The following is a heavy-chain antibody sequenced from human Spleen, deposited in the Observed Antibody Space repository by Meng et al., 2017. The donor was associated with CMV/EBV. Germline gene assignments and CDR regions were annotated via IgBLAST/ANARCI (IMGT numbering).Heavy chain of an antibody. J-gene: IGHJ6*02. D-gene: IGHD2-15*01. CDR1: GFTFSDYF. CDR3: ARVFTVVGYYAMDV. V-gene: IGHV3-11*01. Sequence: GESLKISCAASGFTFSDYFMSWIRQAPGKGLEWVSDISNSGNTTFYADSVKGRFTVSRDNAKKSVYLQMNSLRVEDTAVYYCARVFTVVGYYAMDVWGQGTTVTVSS. CDR2: ISNSGNTT.